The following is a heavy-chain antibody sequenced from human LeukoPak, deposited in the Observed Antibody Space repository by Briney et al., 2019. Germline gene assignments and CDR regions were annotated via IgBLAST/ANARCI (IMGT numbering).Heavy chain of an antibody. CDR1: GGSISGYY. J-gene: IGHJ6*02. CDR2: IYYSGST. Sequence: SETRSLTCTVSGGSISGYYWSWIRQPPGKGLEWIGYIYYSGSTNYNPSLKSRVTISVDTSKNQFSLKLSSVTAADTAVYYCARNRPYYYYGMDVWGQGTTVTVSS. V-gene: IGHV4-59*01. D-gene: IGHD1-14*01. CDR3: ARNRPYYYYGMDV.